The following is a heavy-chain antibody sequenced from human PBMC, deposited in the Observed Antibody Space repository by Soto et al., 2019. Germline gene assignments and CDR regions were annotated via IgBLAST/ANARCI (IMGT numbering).Heavy chain of an antibody. D-gene: IGHD6-6*01. CDR3: ARLRRVAARRGGWFDP. CDR2: IYPGDSDT. Sequence: PGESLKISCKGSGYIFTSYWIGCVLQMPGKGLEWMGIIYPGDSDTRYSPSFQGQVTISADKSISTAYLQWSSLKASDTAMYYCARLRRVAARRGGWFDPWGQGTLVTVSS. J-gene: IGHJ5*02. CDR1: GYIFTSYW. V-gene: IGHV5-51*01.